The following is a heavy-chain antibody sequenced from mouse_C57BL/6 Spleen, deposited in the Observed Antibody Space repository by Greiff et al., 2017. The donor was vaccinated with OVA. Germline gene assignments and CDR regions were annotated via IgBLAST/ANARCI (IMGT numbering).Heavy chain of an antibody. Sequence: VQLQQSGPELVKPGASVKISCKASGYAFSSSWMNWVKRRPGKGLEWIGRIYPGDGDTNYNGKFKGKATLTADKSSSTAYMQLSSLISEDSAVYFCAREWGDYWGQGTSVTVSS. CDR1: GYAFSSSW. CDR3: AREWGDY. D-gene: IGHD1-3*01. J-gene: IGHJ4*01. V-gene: IGHV1-82*01. CDR2: IYPGDGDT.